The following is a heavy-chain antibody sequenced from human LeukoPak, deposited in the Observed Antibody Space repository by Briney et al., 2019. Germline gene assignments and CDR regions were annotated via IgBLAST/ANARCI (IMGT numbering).Heavy chain of an antibody. V-gene: IGHV3-11*01. J-gene: IGHJ5*02. CDR1: GFTFSDYY. CDR2: ISSSGSTI. Sequence: GGSRRLSCAASGFTFSDYYMSWIRQAPGKVLEWVSYISSSGSTIYYADSVKGRFTISRDNAKKSLYLQMNSLRAEDTAVYSCAREGGDPRWLDLWGQGTLVSVSS. D-gene: IGHD6-25*01. CDR3: AREGGDPRWLDL.